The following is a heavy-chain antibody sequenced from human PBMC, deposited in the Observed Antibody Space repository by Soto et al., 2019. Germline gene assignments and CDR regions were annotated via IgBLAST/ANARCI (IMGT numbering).Heavy chain of an antibody. CDR1: GGTFSSYA. CDR2: IIPIFGTA. CDR3: ARDGKNSSGWYYYYGMDV. D-gene: IGHD6-19*01. Sequence: ASVKVSCKASGGTFSSYAISWVRQAPGQGLEWMGGIIPIFGTANYAQKFQGRVTITADESTSTAYMELSSLRSEDTAVYYCARDGKNSSGWYYYYGMDVWGQGTTVTVSS. V-gene: IGHV1-69*13. J-gene: IGHJ6*02.